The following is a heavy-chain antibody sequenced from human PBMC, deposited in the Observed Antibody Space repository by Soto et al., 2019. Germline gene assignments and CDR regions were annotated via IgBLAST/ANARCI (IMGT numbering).Heavy chain of an antibody. D-gene: IGHD2-2*01. Sequence: QVQLQQWGARLLKPSETLSLTCAVYGGSFGGYYWSWIRQPPGKGLEWIGEIKHSGSTNYSPSLKSRVTISVDTPKNQFSLQLNSVTAADTAVYYCARRVVPAAIGYWGQGMLVTVSS. CDR2: IKHSGST. CDR3: ARRVVPAAIGY. V-gene: IGHV4-34*02. CDR1: GGSFGGYY. J-gene: IGHJ4*02.